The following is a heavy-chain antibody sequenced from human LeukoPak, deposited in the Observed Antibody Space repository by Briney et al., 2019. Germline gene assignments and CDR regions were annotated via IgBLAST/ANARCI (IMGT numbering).Heavy chain of an antibody. Sequence: ASVKVSCKASGYTFTDYYMHWVRQAPGQGLEWMGWINPNSGGTNSAQKFQDRVTMTRDTSITTDYMELSRLTSDDTAVYYCARDTRRADGYSDFWGQGTLVTVSS. J-gene: IGHJ4*02. CDR2: INPNSGGT. CDR1: GYTFTDYY. CDR3: ARDTRRADGYSDF. D-gene: IGHD5-24*01. V-gene: IGHV1-2*02.